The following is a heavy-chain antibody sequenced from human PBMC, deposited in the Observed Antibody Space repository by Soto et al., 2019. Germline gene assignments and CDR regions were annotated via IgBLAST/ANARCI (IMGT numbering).Heavy chain of an antibody. CDR1: GGSITNNY. CDR3: ARRQNWNNLFDT. J-gene: IGHJ5*02. CDR2: SYYSGST. V-gene: IGHV4-59*08. Sequence: PSETLSLTCTVSGGSITNNYWSWTRQSPGKGLEWIGCSYYSGSTSYNPSLRSRVTISKDTSKTQFSLRLRSVTAADTAVYYCARRQNWNNLFDTWGQGTLVTVPQ. D-gene: IGHD1-1*01.